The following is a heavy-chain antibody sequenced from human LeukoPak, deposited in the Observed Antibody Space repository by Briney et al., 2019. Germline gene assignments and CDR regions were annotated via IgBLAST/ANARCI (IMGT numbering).Heavy chain of an antibody. CDR3: ASSPIVVVPAAMSYYYYGMDV. J-gene: IGHJ6*02. CDR2: MTPNSGNT. CDR1: GYTFTSYD. V-gene: IGHV1-8*01. Sequence: PSVKVSCKSSGYTFTSYDINWVRQATGQGLGWVGWMTPNSGNTGYAQKFQGRVTMTTNTSISTAYMELSSLRSEDTAVYYCASSPIVVVPAAMSYYYYGMDVWGQGTTVTVSS. D-gene: IGHD2-2*01.